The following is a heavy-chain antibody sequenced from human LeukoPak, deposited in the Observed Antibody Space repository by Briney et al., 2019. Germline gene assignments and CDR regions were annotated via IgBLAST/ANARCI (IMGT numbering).Heavy chain of an antibody. V-gene: IGHV4-4*07. CDR1: GGSISSYY. CDR3: ARGHDYYSEYFQH. D-gene: IGHD1-26*01. CDR2: IDHGGVT. Sequence: SETLSLTCTASGGSISSYYWSWVRQSAGKGLEWIGRIDHGGVTNYNPSLQSRVTISLDTSQKQFSLKLNSVTAADTAVYYCARGHDYYSEYFQHWGQGTLVSVSS. J-gene: IGHJ1*01.